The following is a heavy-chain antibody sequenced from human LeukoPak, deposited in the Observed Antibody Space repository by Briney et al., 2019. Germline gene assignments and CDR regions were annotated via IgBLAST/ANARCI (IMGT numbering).Heavy chain of an antibody. CDR2: INHSGST. J-gene: IGHJ4*02. V-gene: IGHV4-34*01. Sequence: SETLSLTCAVYGGSFSGYYWSWIRQPPGKGLEWIGEINHSGSTNYNPSLKSRVSISVDTSKNQISLKLSSVTAADTAVYYCARVDGPFDYWGQGTLVTVSS. CDR3: ARVDGPFDY. CDR1: GGSFSGYY.